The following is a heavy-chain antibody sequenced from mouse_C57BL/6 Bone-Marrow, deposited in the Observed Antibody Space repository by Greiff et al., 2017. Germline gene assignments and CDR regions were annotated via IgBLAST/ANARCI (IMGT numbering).Heavy chain of an antibody. CDR3: ARGGNYGGYYFDY. CDR2: FHPYNDDT. J-gene: IGHJ2*01. D-gene: IGHD2-1*01. Sequence: VMLVESGAELVKPGASVTMSCTASGYTLTTYPLEWMQQNHGKSLEWIGNFHPYNDDTKYNEKFKGNATLTVEKSSSTVYLELSRLTSDDSAVYYCARGGNYGGYYFDYWGQGTTLTVSS. CDR1: GYTLTTYP. V-gene: IGHV1-47*01.